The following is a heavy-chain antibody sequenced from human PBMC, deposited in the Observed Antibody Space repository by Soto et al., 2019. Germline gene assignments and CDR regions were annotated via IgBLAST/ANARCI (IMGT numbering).Heavy chain of an antibody. CDR2: ISSSSSYI. J-gene: IGHJ4*02. V-gene: IGHV3-21*01. D-gene: IGHD6-19*01. CDR3: ARDDGGSDWSNDD. Sequence: EVQLVESGGGLVKPGGSLRLSCAASGFTFSSYSMNWVRQAPGKGLEWVSSISSSSSYIYYADSVKGRFTISRDNAKNSLYLQMNSLRAEDTAVYYCARDDGGSDWSNDDWGQGTLVTVSS. CDR1: GFTFSSYS.